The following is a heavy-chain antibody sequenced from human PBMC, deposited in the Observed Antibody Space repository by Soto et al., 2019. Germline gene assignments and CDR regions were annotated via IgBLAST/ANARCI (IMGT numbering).Heavy chain of an antibody. J-gene: IGHJ4*02. D-gene: IGHD2-2*01. V-gene: IGHV3-23*01. CDR3: AKRYCSSTSCSKPKYYFDY. CDR1: GFTFSSYA. CDR2: ISGSGGST. Sequence: GGSLRLSCAASGFTFSSYAMGWVRQAPGKGLEWVSAISGSGGSTYYADSVKGRFTISRDNSKNTLYLQMNSLRAEDTAVYYCAKRYCSSTSCSKPKYYFDYWGQGTLVTVSS.